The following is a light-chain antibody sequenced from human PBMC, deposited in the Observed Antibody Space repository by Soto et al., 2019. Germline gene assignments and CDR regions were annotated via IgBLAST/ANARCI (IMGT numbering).Light chain of an antibody. CDR2: GAS. CDR1: QSVSSNS. Sequence: EIVLTQSPGTLSLSPGERATLSCRASQSVSSNSLAWYQQKPGQAPRLLIYGASSRATGIPDRFSASGSVTDFTLTISRLEPEDSALYSCHESGKSPRTFGQGTKVVI. V-gene: IGKV3-20*01. J-gene: IGKJ1*01. CDR3: HESGKSPRT.